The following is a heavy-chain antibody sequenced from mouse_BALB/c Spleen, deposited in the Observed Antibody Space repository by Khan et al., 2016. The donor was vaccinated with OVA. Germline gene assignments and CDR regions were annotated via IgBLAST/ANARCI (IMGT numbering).Heavy chain of an antibody. CDR2: INPNNDYT. V-gene: IGHV1-18*01. CDR3: ARGNYSGSSSWFAY. J-gene: IGHJ3*01. D-gene: IGHD1-1*01. CDR1: GYTFTEYT. Sequence: EVQLQESGPELVKPGASVKISCKTSGYTFTEYTMHWVKQSHGKSLEWIGGINPNNDYTNYNQKFKGKATLNVDKSTSTAYMELRSLTSEDSAFSYCARGNYSGSSSWFAYWCQGTLVTVSS.